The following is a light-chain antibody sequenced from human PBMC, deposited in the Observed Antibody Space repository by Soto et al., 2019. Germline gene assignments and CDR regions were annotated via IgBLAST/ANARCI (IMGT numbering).Light chain of an antibody. V-gene: IGLV2-23*03. CDR3: CSYAGYSSFV. CDR1: SSDVGGYNL. J-gene: IGLJ1*01. Sequence: QSVLTQPASVSGSPGQSITISCTGTSSDVGGYNLVSWYQQKPGKVPKVVISEGNKRPSGVSNRFSGSKSGNTASLTISGLQAEDEADYYCCSYAGYSSFVFGSGTKVTVL. CDR2: EGN.